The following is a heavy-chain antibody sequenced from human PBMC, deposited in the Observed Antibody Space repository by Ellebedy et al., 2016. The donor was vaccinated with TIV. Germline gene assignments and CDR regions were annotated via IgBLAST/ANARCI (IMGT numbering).Heavy chain of an antibody. J-gene: IGHJ5*02. D-gene: IGHD4-11*01. V-gene: IGHV5-10-1*04. CDR2: IDPTDSST. CDR3: ARQDDNYDWSDP. Sequence: GESLKISCKGSGYSFTNYWISWVRQMPGKGLEWMGKIDPTDSSTIYSPSFQGQVTVSVDKSISTAYMQWSSLKASDTAMYYCARQDDNYDWSDPWGQGTLVTVSS. CDR1: GYSFTNYW.